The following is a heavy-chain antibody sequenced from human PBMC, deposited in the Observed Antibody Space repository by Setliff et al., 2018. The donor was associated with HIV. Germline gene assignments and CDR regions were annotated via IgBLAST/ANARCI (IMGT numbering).Heavy chain of an antibody. CDR2: IKQDGSEN. V-gene: IGHV3-7*01. CDR3: AKDRYYGSSGSPFDY. J-gene: IGHJ4*02. Sequence: GGSLRLSCAASGFTFSSRWMTWVRQAPGKGLEWVANIKQDGSENYFVDSVKGRFTISRDNTRSSLFLHMDSLTAEDTAVYYCAKDRYYGSSGSPFDYWGQGTLVTVSS. CDR1: GFTFSSRW. D-gene: IGHD3-22*01.